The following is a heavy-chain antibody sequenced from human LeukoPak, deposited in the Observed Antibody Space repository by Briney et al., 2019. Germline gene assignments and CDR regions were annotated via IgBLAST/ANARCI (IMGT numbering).Heavy chain of an antibody. CDR1: GYSFTSYW. CDR3: ASHQTNSGYDNFDY. D-gene: IGHD5-12*01. V-gene: IGHV5-51*01. Sequence: GESLKISCKGSGYSFTSYWIGSVRQMPGKSLEWMGIIYPGDSDTRYSPSFQGQVTISADKSISTAYLQWSSLKASDTAMYYCASHQTNSGYDNFDYWGQGTLVTVSS. J-gene: IGHJ4*02. CDR2: IYPGDSDT.